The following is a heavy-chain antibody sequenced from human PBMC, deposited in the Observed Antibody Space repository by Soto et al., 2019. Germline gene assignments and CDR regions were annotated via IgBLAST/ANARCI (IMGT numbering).Heavy chain of an antibody. J-gene: IGHJ2*01. CDR3: AKEREIWLRWYFDL. V-gene: IGHV3-30*18. D-gene: IGHD3-10*01. CDR1: GFTFSSYG. CDR2: ISYDGSNK. Sequence: QVQLVESGGGVVQPGRSLRLSCAASGFTFSSYGMHWVRQAPGKGLEWVAVISYDGSNKYYADSVKGRFTISRDNSKNTLYLQRNSLGAENTAVYYCAKEREIWLRWYFDLWGRGTLVTVSS.